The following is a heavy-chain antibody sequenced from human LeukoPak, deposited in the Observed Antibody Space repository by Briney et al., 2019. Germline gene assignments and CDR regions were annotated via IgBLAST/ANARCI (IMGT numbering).Heavy chain of an antibody. D-gene: IGHD5-18*01. Sequence: SETLSLTFTVSGGSISSYYWSWIRQPPGKGLEWIGYIYYSGSTNYNPSLKSRVTISVDTSKNQFSLKLSSVTAADTAVYYCATVDTDDAFDIWGQGTMVTVSS. V-gene: IGHV4-59*01. J-gene: IGHJ3*02. CDR1: GGSISSYY. CDR3: ATVDTDDAFDI. CDR2: IYYSGST.